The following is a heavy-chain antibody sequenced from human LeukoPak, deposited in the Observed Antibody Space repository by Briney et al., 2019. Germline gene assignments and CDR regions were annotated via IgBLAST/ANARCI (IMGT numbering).Heavy chain of an antibody. CDR2: IYHSGST. V-gene: IGHV4-38-2*01. CDR1: GYSISSGYY. D-gene: IGHD2-2*01. CDR3: ARQDQYQLLSYYYYMDV. J-gene: IGHJ6*03. Sequence: PSETLSLTCAVSGYSISSGYYWGWIRQPPGKGLEWIGSIYHSGSTYYNPSLKRRVTISVDTSKNQFSLMLSSVTAADTAVYYCARQDQYQLLSYYYYMDVWGKGTTVTVSS.